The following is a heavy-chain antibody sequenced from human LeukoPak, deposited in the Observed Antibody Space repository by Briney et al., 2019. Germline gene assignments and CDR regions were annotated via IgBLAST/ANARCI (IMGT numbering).Heavy chain of an antibody. J-gene: IGHJ4*02. CDR1: GFTFSTYG. D-gene: IGHD1-1*01. V-gene: IGHV3-23*01. Sequence: GGSLRLSCAASGFTFSTYGMSWVRQAPGKGLEWVSSIRSTGGNTYYADSVKGRFTISRDNSKNTLYLQMNSLRAEDTAVYYCATTKQARRYFDYWGQGTLVTVSS. CDR2: IRSTGGNT. CDR3: ATTKQARRYFDY.